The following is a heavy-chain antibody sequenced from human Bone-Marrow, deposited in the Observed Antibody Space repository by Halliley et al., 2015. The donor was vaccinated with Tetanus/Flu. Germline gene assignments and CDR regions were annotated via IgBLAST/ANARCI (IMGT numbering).Heavy chain of an antibody. CDR3: TRDIEVVVAATCYYYYGMDV. Sequence: SLRLSCTASGFTFDDYALSWVRQAPGKGLEWVGCIRSKASGGTTEYAASVKGRFTISRDDSKSIAYLQMNSLKTEDTAVYYCTRDIEVVVAATCYYYYGMDVWGQGTTVTVSS. J-gene: IGHJ6*02. D-gene: IGHD2-15*01. CDR1: GFTFDDYA. CDR2: IRSKASGGTT. V-gene: IGHV3-49*04.